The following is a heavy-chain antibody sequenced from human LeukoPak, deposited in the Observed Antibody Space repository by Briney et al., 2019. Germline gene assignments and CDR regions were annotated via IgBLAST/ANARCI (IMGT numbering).Heavy chain of an antibody. CDR3: ASNQGGYCSSTSCYAALFDY. CDR2: IKQDGSEK. J-gene: IGHJ4*02. V-gene: IGHV3-7*01. Sequence: GGSLRLSCAASGFTFSSYWMSWVRQAPGKGLEWVANIKQDGSEKYYVDSVKGRFTISRDNTKNSLYLQMNSLRAEDTAVYYCASNQGGYCSSTSCYAALFDYWGQGTLVTVSS. CDR1: GFTFSSYW. D-gene: IGHD2-2*01.